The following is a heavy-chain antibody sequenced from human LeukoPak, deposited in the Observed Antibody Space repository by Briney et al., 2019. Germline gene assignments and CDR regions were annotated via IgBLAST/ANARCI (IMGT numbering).Heavy chain of an antibody. J-gene: IGHJ4*02. D-gene: IGHD5-18*01. CDR1: GYSISSGYF. Sequence: PSETLSLTCAVSGYSISSGYFWGWIRQPPGKGLEWIGSIHHSGSTYYNPSLKSRATISVDTSKNQFSLKLSSVTAADTAVYYCAREYGYSYGYGDYWGQGTLVTVSS. CDR2: IHHSGST. CDR3: AREYGYSYGYGDY. V-gene: IGHV4-38-2*02.